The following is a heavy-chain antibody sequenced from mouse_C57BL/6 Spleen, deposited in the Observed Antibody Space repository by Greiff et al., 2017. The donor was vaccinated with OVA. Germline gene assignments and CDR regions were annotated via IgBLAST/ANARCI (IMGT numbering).Heavy chain of an antibody. CDR1: GFTFSSYA. CDR2: ISDGGSYT. Sequence: DVKLVESGGGLVKPGGSLKLSCAASGFTFSSYAMSWVRQTPEKRLEWVATISDGGSYTYYPDNVKGRFTISRDNAKNNLYLQMSHLKSEDTAMYYCARDDSGYDYDVPFAYWGQGTLVTVSA. CDR3: ARDDSGYDYDVPFAY. D-gene: IGHD2-4*01. V-gene: IGHV5-4*01. J-gene: IGHJ3*01.